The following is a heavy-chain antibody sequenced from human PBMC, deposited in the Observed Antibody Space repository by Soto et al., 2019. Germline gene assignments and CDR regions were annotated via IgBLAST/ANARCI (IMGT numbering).Heavy chain of an antibody. D-gene: IGHD2-21*02. V-gene: IGHV1-3*01. CDR1: GCTFTTFA. Sequence: ASVKVSCKASGCTFTTFAIHWVRQAPGQRLEWMGWINAGNGNTKYSQNLQGRVTFTRDTSASTAYMEVSSLRSEDTAVYYCARARGIVVVTARFDYWGQGTLVTVSS. CDR2: INAGNGNT. J-gene: IGHJ4*02. CDR3: ARARGIVVVTARFDY.